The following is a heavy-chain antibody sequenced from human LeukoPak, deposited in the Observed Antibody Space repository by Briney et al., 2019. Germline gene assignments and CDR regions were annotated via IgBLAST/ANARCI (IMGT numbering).Heavy chain of an antibody. Sequence: GGSLRLSCAASGFTFSNYWMSWVRQAPGKGLEWVANIKEDGSEKYYVDSVKGRFTISRDNAKNSLYLQMNSLGAEDTAVYYCARDGSYFDYWGQGTLVTVSS. CDR1: GFTFSNYW. CDR2: IKEDGSEK. V-gene: IGHV3-7*01. J-gene: IGHJ4*02. D-gene: IGHD2-15*01. CDR3: ARDGSYFDY.